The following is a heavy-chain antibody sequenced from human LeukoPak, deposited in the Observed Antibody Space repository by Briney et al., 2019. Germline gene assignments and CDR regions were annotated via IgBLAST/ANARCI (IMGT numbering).Heavy chain of an antibody. CDR2: IYHSGST. J-gene: IGHJ5*02. CDR3: ARDTMVRGDLRGWFDP. D-gene: IGHD3-10*01. Sequence: SETLSLTCTVSGYSITSVYYWAWIGHPPGKGLEWMGSIYHSGSTYYNPSLKSRVTISVDTSKNQFSLKLSSVTAADTAVYYCARDTMVRGDLRGWFDPWGQGTLVTVSS. V-gene: IGHV4-38-2*02. CDR1: GYSITSVYY.